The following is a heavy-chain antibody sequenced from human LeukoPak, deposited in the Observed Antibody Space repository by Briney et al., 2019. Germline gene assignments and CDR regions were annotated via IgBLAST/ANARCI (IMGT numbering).Heavy chain of an antibody. Sequence: PGRSLRLSCAASGFTFSSYAMHWVRQAPGKGLEWVAVISYDGSNKYYADSVKGRFTISRDNSKNTLYLQMNSLRAEDTAVYYCARGEGEFDLWGRGTLVTVSS. D-gene: IGHD3-10*01. V-gene: IGHV3-30*04. CDR1: GFTFSSYA. J-gene: IGHJ2*01. CDR3: ARGEGEFDL. CDR2: ISYDGSNK.